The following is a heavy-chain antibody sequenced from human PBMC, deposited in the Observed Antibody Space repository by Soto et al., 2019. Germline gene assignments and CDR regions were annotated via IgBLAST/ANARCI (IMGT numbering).Heavy chain of an antibody. V-gene: IGHV5-51*01. D-gene: IGHD3-22*01. CDR1: GYSFTSYW. Sequence: GESLKISCKGSGYSFTSYWIGGVRQMPGKGLEWMGIIYPGDSDTRNSPSFQGQVTTSADKSISTAYLQWSSLKASDTAMYYCARQESANYYDSSGHYIWGQGTMVTVS. J-gene: IGHJ3*02. CDR3: ARQESANYYDSSGHYI. CDR2: IYPGDSDT.